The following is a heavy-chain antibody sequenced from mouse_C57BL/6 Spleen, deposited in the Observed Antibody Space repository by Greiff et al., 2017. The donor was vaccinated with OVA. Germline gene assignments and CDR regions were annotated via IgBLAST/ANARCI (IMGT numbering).Heavy chain of an antibody. Sequence: VQLQQPGAELVKPGASVKMSCKASGYTFTSYWITWVKQRPGQGLEWIGDIYPGSGSTNYNEKFKSKATLTVDTSSSTAYMQLSSLTSEDSAVYYCASSLTTDLYYYAMDYWGQGTSVTVSS. CDR1: GYTFTSYW. J-gene: IGHJ4*01. D-gene: IGHD2-12*01. CDR3: ASSLTTDLYYYAMDY. V-gene: IGHV1-55*01. CDR2: IYPGSGST.